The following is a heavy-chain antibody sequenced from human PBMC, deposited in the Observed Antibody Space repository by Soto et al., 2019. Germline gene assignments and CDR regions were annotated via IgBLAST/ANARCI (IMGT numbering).Heavy chain of an antibody. D-gene: IGHD2-2*01. V-gene: IGHV4-30-4*01. CDR3: ARVTRYCSSTSCYWFDP. CDR2: IYYSGST. J-gene: IGHJ5*02. CDR1: CGSIISGDYY. Sequence: SETLSLTCTFSCGSIISGDYYWSWIRQPPGKGLEWIGYIYYSGSTYYNPSLKSRVTISVDTSKNQFSLKLSSVTAADTAVYYCARVTRYCSSTSCYWFDPWGQGTLVTVSS.